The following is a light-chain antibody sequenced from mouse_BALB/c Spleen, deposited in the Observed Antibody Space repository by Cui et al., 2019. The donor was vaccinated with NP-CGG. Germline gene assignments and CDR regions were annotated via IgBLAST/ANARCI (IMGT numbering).Light chain of an antibody. CDR1: TGAVTSSNY. V-gene: IGLV1*01. Sequence: QAVVTQESATTTSPGETVTLTCRSSTGAVTSSNYANWVQEKPDHLFTGLIGGTNNRAPGVPARFSGSLIGYKAALTITGAQTEDEAIYFCALWYSNHWVFGGGTKLTVL. J-gene: IGLJ1*01. CDR3: ALWYSNHWV. CDR2: GTN.